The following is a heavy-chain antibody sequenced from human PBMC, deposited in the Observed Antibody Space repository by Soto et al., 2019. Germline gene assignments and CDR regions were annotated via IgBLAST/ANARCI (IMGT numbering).Heavy chain of an antibody. D-gene: IGHD3-22*01. Sequence: QVQLVESGGGVVQPGRSLRLSCAASGFTFSSYAMHWVRQAPGKGLEWVAVISYDGSNKYYADSVKGRFTISRDNSKNTLYLQINSLRAEDTAVYYCARAGSTMIVVVSYWGQGTLVTVSS. CDR1: GFTFSSYA. V-gene: IGHV3-30-3*01. CDR2: ISYDGSNK. CDR3: ARAGSTMIVVVSY. J-gene: IGHJ4*02.